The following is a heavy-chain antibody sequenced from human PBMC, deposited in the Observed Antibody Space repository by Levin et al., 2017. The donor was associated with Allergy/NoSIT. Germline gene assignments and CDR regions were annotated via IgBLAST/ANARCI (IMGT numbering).Heavy chain of an antibody. CDR3: ARRNTQRQGASGFDY. J-gene: IGHJ4*02. V-gene: IGHV4-39*01. Sequence: SETLSLTCTVSGGSISSSSYYWGWIRQPPGKGLEWIGSIYYSGSTYYNPSLKSRVTISVDTSKNQFSLKLSSVTAADTAVYYCARRNTQRQGASGFDYWGQGTLVTVSS. CDR2: IYYSGST. CDR1: GGSISSSSYY. D-gene: IGHD1-14*01.